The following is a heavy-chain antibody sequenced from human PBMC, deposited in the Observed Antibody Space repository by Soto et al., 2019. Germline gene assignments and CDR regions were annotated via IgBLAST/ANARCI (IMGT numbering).Heavy chain of an antibody. Sequence: GGSLRLSCAASGFTFSSYAMHWVRKAPGKGLEWVAVISYDGSNKYYADSVKGRFTISRDNSKNTLYLQMNSLRAEDTAVYYCANSGSYIYYFDYWGQGTLVTVSS. J-gene: IGHJ4*02. V-gene: IGHV3-30-3*01. CDR3: ANSGSYIYYFDY. CDR2: ISYDGSNK. D-gene: IGHD1-26*01. CDR1: GFTFSSYA.